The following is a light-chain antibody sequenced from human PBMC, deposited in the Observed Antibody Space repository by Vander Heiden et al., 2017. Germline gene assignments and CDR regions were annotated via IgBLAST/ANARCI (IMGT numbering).Light chain of an antibody. J-gene: IGLJ3*02. CDR2: EVS. Sequence: HPPSASGSPGQSVTISCTGTSSDVGGYNYVSWYQQHPGKAPKLMIYEVSKRPSGVPDRFSGSKSGNTASLTVSGLQAEDEADYYCSSYAGSNNLVFGGGTKLKVL. CDR3: SSYAGSNNLV. V-gene: IGLV2-8*01. CDR1: SSDVGGYNY.